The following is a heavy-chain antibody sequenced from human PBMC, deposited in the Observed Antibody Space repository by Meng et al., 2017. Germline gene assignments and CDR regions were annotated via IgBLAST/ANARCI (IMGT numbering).Heavy chain of an antibody. CDR1: GGSVGSGNYY. V-gene: IGHV4-61*01. CDR3: ARDVGGDYETLFDY. CDR2: IVYSGST. Sequence: VQLQESGPGLVRPSETLSLTCTVSGGSVGSGNYYWSWIRQPPGKGLEWIGYIVYSGSTTCNPSLKTRVTISVDTSKNQFSLKLTAVTAADTAVYFCARDVGGDYETLFDYWGQGTLVTVSS. D-gene: IGHD4-17*01. J-gene: IGHJ4*02.